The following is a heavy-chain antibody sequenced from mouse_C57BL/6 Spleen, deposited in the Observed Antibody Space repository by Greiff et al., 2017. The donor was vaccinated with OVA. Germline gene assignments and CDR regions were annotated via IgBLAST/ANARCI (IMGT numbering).Heavy chain of an antibody. V-gene: IGHV1-80*01. CDR2: IYPRDGDT. CDR1: GYAFSSYW. CDR3: ARSGDYGNWFAY. J-gene: IGHJ3*01. Sequence: QVQLQQSGAELVKPGASVKISCKASGYAFSSYWMNWVKQRPGKGLEWIGQIYPRDGDTNYNGKFKGKATLTADKSSSTAYMQLSSLTSEDSAVYFCARSGDYGNWFAYWGQGTLVTVSA. D-gene: IGHD1-1*01.